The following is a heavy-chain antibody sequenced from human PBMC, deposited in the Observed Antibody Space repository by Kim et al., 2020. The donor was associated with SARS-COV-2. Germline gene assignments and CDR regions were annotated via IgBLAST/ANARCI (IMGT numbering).Heavy chain of an antibody. D-gene: IGHD6-19*01. CDR3: ARTGYSSGWYGHY. CDR2: INPNSGGT. V-gene: IGHV1-2*02. J-gene: IGHJ4*02. CDR1: GYTFTGYY. Sequence: ASVKVSCKASGYTFTGYYMHWVRQAPGQGLEWMGWINPNSGGTNYAQKFQGRVTMTRDTSISTAYMELSRLRSDDTAVYYCARTGYSSGWYGHYWGQGTLVTVSS.